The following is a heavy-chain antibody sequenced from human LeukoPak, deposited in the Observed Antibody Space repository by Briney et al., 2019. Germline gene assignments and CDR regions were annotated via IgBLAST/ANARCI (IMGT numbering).Heavy chain of an antibody. CDR2: INHSGST. V-gene: IGHV4-34*01. J-gene: IGHJ5*02. D-gene: IGHD3-22*01. CDR3: ARGESDYYDSSGYCYNWFDP. CDR1: GGSFSGYY. Sequence: PSETLSLTCAVYGGSFSGYYWSWIRQPPGKGLEWIGEINHSGSTNYNPPLKSRVTISVDTSKNQFSLKLSSVTAADTAVYYCARGESDYYDSSGYCYNWFDPWGQGTLVTVSS.